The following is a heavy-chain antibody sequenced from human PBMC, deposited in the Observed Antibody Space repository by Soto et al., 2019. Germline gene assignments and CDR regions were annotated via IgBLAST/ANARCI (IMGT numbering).Heavy chain of an antibody. CDR2: IYPYDSDT. Sequence: GESLKISCTGSRYSFSSYWIGWVRQKPGKGMEWMGNIYPYDSDTRYSPSFQGQVTISADTSITTAYLQWSGLRASDTAMYFCARHLVGSTRGNFDYWGQGTLVTVSS. CDR1: RYSFSSYW. D-gene: IGHD2-2*01. CDR3: ARHLVGSTRGNFDY. V-gene: IGHV5-51*01. J-gene: IGHJ4*01.